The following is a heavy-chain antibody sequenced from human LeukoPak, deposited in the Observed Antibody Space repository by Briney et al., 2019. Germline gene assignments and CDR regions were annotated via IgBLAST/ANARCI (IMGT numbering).Heavy chain of an antibody. J-gene: IGHJ4*02. CDR1: GFTFSSYG. V-gene: IGHV3-23*01. Sequence: GGSLRLSCAASGFTFSSYGMSWVRQAPGKGLEWVSAISGSGGSTYYADSVKGRFTISRDNSKNTLYLQMSSLRAEDTAVYYCARDLIYYDSSGSDYWGQGTLVTVSS. D-gene: IGHD3-22*01. CDR2: ISGSGGST. CDR3: ARDLIYYDSSGSDY.